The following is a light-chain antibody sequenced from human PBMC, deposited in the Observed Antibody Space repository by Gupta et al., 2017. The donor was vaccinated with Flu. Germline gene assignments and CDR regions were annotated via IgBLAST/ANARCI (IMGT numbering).Light chain of an antibody. V-gene: IGLV1-44*01. CDR1: SSNNGSYT. CDR3: AGWDDSLSGHYV. J-gene: IGLJ1*01. Sequence: SSNNGSYTVDCYQQLPGTAPKLIMYDFSQRPSGVPARFSGSKSGTSASLAISGLQSEDEADYYCAGWDDSLSGHYVFGSGTKFTVL. CDR2: DFS.